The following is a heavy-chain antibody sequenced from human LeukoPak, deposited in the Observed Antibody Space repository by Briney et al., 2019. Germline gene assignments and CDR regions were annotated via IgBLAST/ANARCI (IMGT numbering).Heavy chain of an antibody. CDR3: ARYSYSPGDWFDP. Sequence: PSETLSLTCTVSGGSISSGSYYWSWIRQPAGKGLEWIGRIYTSGNTNYNPSLKSRVTISVDTSKNQFSLKLSSVTAADTAVYYCARYSYSPGDWFDPWGQGTLVTASS. CDR2: IYTSGNT. V-gene: IGHV4-61*02. D-gene: IGHD5-18*01. J-gene: IGHJ5*02. CDR1: GGSISSGSYY.